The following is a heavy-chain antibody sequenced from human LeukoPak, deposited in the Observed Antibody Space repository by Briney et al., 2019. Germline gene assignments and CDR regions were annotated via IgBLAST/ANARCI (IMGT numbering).Heavy chain of an antibody. CDR3: ARGAKSGYSYGYSIDY. CDR1: GYSFTTYP. V-gene: IGHV1-3*01. J-gene: IGHJ4*02. Sequence: ASVKVSCKASGYSFTTYPMHWVRQAPGQRLEWMGWINAGNGNTKYSQNFQGRVTITADESTSTAYMELSSLRSEDTAVYYCARGAKSGYSYGYSIDYWGQGTLVTVSS. D-gene: IGHD5-18*01. CDR2: INAGNGNT.